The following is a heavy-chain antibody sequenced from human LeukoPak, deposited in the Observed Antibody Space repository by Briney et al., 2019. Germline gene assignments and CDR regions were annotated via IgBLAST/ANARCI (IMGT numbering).Heavy chain of an antibody. CDR3: ARGTRYSYGLFDY. CDR1: GYTFTSYG. CDR2: INPNSGGT. J-gene: IGHJ4*02. D-gene: IGHD5-18*01. V-gene: IGHV1-2*02. Sequence: ASVKVSCKASGYTFTSYGISWVRQAPGQGLEWMGWINPNSGGTNYAQKFQGRVTMTRDTSISTAYMELSRLRSDDTAVYYCARGTRYSYGLFDYWGQGTLVTVSS.